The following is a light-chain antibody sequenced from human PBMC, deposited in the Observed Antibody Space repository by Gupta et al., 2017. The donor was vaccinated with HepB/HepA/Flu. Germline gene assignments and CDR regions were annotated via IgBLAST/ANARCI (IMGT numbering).Light chain of an antibody. CDR3: QSYDSSLSGSV. CDR2: ANT. CDR1: SSNIGAGFD. Sequence: QSVLPQPPSVSGAPGQRVTISCTGSSSNIGAGFDVHWYQQLPGTAPKLLVYANTNRPSGVPDRFSGSKSGTSASLAITGLQAEDEADYYCQSYDSSLSGSVFGGGTKVTVL. J-gene: IGLJ2*01. V-gene: IGLV1-40*01.